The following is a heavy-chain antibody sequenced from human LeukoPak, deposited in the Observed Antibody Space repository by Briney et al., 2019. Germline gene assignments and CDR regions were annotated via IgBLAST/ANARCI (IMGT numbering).Heavy chain of an antibody. CDR2: IYPGDSDT. CDR1: GYSFTSHW. CDR3: ARGANYYYYYMDV. V-gene: IGHV5-51*01. D-gene: IGHD1-26*01. J-gene: IGHJ6*03. Sequence: GESLKISCKGSGYSFTSHWIGWVRQMPGKGLEWMGIIYPGDSDTRYSPSFQGQVTISADKSISTAYLQWSSLKASDTAMYYCARGANYYYYYMDVWGKGTTVTISS.